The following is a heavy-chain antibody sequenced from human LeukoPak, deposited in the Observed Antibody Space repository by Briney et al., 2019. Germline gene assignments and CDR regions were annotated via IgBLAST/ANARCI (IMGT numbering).Heavy chain of an antibody. D-gene: IGHD1-26*01. J-gene: IGHJ5*02. CDR2: IHTSGST. CDR1: GGPISTYY. Sequence: PSETLSLTCTVSGGPISTYYWSWIRQPAGKGLEWIGRIHTSGSTNYNPSLKSRVTISVDKSKNQFSLKLSSVTAADTAVYYCARGLVGTTGEQNWFDPWGQGTLLTVSS. CDR3: ARGLVGTTGEQNWFDP. V-gene: IGHV4-4*07.